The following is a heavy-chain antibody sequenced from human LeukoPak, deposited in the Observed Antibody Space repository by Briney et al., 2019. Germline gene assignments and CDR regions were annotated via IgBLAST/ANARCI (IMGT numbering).Heavy chain of an antibody. V-gene: IGHV1-46*01. CDR2: INPSGDTT. J-gene: IGHJ6*02. D-gene: IGHD5-24*01. CDR1: GYTLTSYY. CDR3: ASVYKNGMDV. Sequence: ASVKGSCKATGYTLTSYYLHWGRQDRGQRLEWMAIINPSGDTTSHAQKFQVRVTMTRDTSASTVYMELSSLRSEDTAVYYCASVYKNGMDVWGQGTTVTVSS.